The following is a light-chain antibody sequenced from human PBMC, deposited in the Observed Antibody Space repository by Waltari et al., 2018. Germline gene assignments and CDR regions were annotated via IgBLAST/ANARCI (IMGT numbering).Light chain of an antibody. Sequence: QSVLTQPPSASATPGQRVTISCSGSSSNIGSNIVNWYQQVPGTTPKLLIYRNDQRPSGGPDRFSGSKSGTSASLAISVLRSEDEADYYCAAWDDTLNGRWEFGGGTKLTVL. CDR3: AAWDDTLNGRWE. V-gene: IGLV1-44*01. J-gene: IGLJ3*02. CDR1: SSNIGSNI. CDR2: RND.